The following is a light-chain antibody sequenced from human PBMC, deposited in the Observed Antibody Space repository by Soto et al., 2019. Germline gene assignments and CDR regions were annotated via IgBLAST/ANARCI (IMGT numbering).Light chain of an antibody. J-gene: IGKJ1*01. CDR2: ATS. CDR3: QQSSSTPWT. CDR1: QSVSSY. V-gene: IGKV1-39*01. Sequence: DIQMAQSPSSLSASVGDTVTISCRASQSVSSYLNWYQQKPGKAPNLLIYATSTLQSGVPSRFSGSGSGTDFTLTISSLQPEDFATYFCQQSSSTPWTFGQGTKVEFK.